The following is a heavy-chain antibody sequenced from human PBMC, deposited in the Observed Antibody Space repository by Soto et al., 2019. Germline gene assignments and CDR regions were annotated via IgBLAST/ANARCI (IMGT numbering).Heavy chain of an antibody. D-gene: IGHD3-16*01. J-gene: IGHJ4*02. Sequence: GESLKISCKGSGYSFTSYWIGWVRQMPGKGLEWMGIIYPGDSDTRYSPSFQGQVTISADKSISTAYLQWSSLKASDTAMYYCARLPTPDYDYVWGSYLYYFDYWGQGTLVTVSS. CDR2: IYPGDSDT. V-gene: IGHV5-51*01. CDR3: ARLPTPDYDYVWGSYLYYFDY. CDR1: GYSFTSYW.